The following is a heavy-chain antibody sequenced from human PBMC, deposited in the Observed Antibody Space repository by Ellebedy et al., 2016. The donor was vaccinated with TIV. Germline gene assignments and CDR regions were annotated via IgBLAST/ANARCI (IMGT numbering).Heavy chain of an antibody. V-gene: IGHV3-30*18. CDR2: TSYDGSNK. CDR1: GFTFSSYG. D-gene: IGHD6-19*01. J-gene: IGHJ4*02. Sequence: GGSLRLXXAASGFTFSSYGMHWVRQAPGKGLEWVAVTSYDGSNKYYADSVKGRFTISRDNSKNTLYLQMNSLRAEDTAVYYCAKVPQQWLPDYWGQGTLVTVSS. CDR3: AKVPQQWLPDY.